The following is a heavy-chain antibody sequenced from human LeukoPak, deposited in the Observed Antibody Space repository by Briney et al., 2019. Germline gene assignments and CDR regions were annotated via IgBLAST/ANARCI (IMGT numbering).Heavy chain of an antibody. CDR3: ARDFPVWPN. Sequence: GGSLRLSCAASGFTFSNTWMSWVRQAPGKGLEWVSYISSSGSTIYYADSVKGRFTISRDNAKNSLYLQMNSLRAEDTAVYYCARDFPVWPNWGQGTLVTVSS. J-gene: IGHJ4*02. D-gene: IGHD2-21*01. V-gene: IGHV3-11*04. CDR2: ISSSGSTI. CDR1: GFTFSNTW.